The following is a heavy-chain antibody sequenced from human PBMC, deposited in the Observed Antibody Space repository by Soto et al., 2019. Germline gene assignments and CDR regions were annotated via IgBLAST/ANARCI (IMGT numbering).Heavy chain of an antibody. V-gene: IGHV4-38-2*02. J-gene: IGHJ6*02. CDR2: IYHSGST. D-gene: IGHD1-1*01. Sequence: ATLSLTCAFSGYSICSGYYWGWIRQPPGKGLEWIGSIYHSGSTYYNPSLKSRVTISVDTSKNQFSLKLSSVTAADTAVYYCARELQEELEPYYYYYGMDVWGQGTTVTVSS. CDR3: ARELQEELEPYYYYYGMDV. CDR1: GYSICSGYY.